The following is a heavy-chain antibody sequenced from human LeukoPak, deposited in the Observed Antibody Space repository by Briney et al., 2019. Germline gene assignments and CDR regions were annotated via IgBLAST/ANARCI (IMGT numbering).Heavy chain of an antibody. J-gene: IGHJ5*02. CDR2: ISSSGSTI. V-gene: IGHV3-48*03. CDR3: ARDTPVRLTTLTTEERNWFDP. CDR1: GFTFSSYE. Sequence: GGSLRLSCAASGFTFSSYEMNWVRQAPGKGLEWVSYISSSGSTIYYADSVKGRFTISRDNAKNSLYLQMNSLRAEDTAVYYCARDTPVRLTTLTTEERNWFDPWGQGTLVTVSS. D-gene: IGHD4-17*01.